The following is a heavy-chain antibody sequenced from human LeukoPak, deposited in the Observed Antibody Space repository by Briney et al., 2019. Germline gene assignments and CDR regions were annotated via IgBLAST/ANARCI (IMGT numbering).Heavy chain of an antibody. D-gene: IGHD2-2*01. CDR3: ARGRGSYCSSTSCVRQYYYYYYMDV. V-gene: IGHV4/OR15-8*01. J-gene: IGHJ6*03. CDR2: INHSGST. CDR1: GFSLSASGMR. Sequence: SGPTLVNPTQTLTLTCSFSGFSLSASGMRVFWIRQPPGKGLEWIGEINHSGSTNYNPSLKSRVTISVDTSKNQFSLKLSSVTAADTAVYYCARGRGSYCSSTSCVRQYYYYYYMDVWGKGTTVTVSS.